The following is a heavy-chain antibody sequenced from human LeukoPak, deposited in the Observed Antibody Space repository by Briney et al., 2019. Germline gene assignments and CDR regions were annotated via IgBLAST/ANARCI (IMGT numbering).Heavy chain of an antibody. CDR3: VKDREPDSGWNFDY. J-gene: IGHJ4*02. CDR1: RFTFGYYA. V-gene: IGHV3-23*01. CDR2: ITASGTNT. D-gene: IGHD6-19*01. Sequence: GGSLRLSCAASRFTFGYYAMSWVRQAPGKGLEWLSSITASGTNTFYPDSVKGRFTISRDNSKNTLYLQMNSLRAEDTAVYYCVKDREPDSGWNFDYWGQGTLVTVSS.